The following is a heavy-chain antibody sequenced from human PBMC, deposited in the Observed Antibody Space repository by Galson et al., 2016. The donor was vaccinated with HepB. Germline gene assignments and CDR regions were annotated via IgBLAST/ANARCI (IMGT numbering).Heavy chain of an antibody. CDR3: TGSTGWLPEH. Sequence: SLRLSCAVSGGTFSNYWMSWVRLAPGKGLEWLANIKGDGSEKNYVDSVKGRFDISRDNAKNSLSLQMNGLRPEDTALYYCTGSTGWLPEHWGQGSLVTVSS. CDR2: IKGDGSEK. V-gene: IGHV3-7*03. J-gene: IGHJ4*02. D-gene: IGHD3-22*01. CDR1: GGTFSNYW.